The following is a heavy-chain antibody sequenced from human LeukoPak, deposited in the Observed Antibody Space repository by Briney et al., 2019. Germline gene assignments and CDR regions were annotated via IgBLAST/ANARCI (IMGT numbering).Heavy chain of an antibody. J-gene: IGHJ4*02. V-gene: IGHV3-30-3*01. CDR1: GFTFSSYA. D-gene: IGHD4-17*01. Sequence: GGSLRLSCAASGFTFSSYAMHWVRQAPGKGLEWVAVISYDGSNKYYADSVKGRFTISRDNSKNTLYLQMNSLRAEDTAVYYCARGGSNYGCFDYWGQGTLVTVSS. CDR3: ARGGSNYGCFDY. CDR2: ISYDGSNK.